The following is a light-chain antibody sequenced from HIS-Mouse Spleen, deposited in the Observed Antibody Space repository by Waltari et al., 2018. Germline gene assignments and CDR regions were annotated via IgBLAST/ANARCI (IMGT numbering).Light chain of an antibody. Sequence: QSALTQPRSVSGSPGPSVTISCTGTSSDVGGYNHVSGYQQHPGKAPKLMIDDVSKRPSGVPDRFSGSKSGNTASLTISGLQAEDEADYYCCSYAGSYTFVVFGGGTKLTVL. J-gene: IGLJ2*01. CDR3: CSYAGSYTFVV. CDR1: SSDVGGYNH. CDR2: DVS. V-gene: IGLV2-11*01.